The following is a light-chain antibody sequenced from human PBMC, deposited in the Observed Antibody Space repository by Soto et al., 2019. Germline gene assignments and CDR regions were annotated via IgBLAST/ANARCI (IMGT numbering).Light chain of an antibody. Sequence: VLTQSPATLSVSPGERVTLSCRASQSVSSLLAWYQQKPGQAPRLLIYSTSTSATGIPARFSGSGSGTEFTLTISSLQSEDFAIYYCQQYHDWPYTFGQGTKLEI. V-gene: IGKV3-15*01. J-gene: IGKJ2*01. CDR3: QQYHDWPYT. CDR2: STS. CDR1: QSVSSL.